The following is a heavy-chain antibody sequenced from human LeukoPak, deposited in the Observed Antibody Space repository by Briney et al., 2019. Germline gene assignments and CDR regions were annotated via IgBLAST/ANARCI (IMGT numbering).Heavy chain of an antibody. Sequence: SETLSLTCTVSGGSISSSSYYWGWIRQPPGKGLEWIGSSYYSGSTYYNPSLKSRVTISVDTSKNQFSLKLSSVTAADTAVYYCAREGYYYDSSGYYYGVFDYWGQGTLVTVSS. J-gene: IGHJ4*02. CDR1: GGSISSSSYY. CDR3: AREGYYYDSSGYYYGVFDY. D-gene: IGHD3-22*01. V-gene: IGHV4-39*07. CDR2: SYYSGST.